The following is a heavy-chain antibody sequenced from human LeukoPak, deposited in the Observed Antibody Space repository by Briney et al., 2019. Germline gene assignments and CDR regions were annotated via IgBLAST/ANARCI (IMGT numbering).Heavy chain of an antibody. CDR1: GFTFSSYW. J-gene: IGHJ4*02. CDR3: AKDRFYHDSNGYSN. V-gene: IGHV3-74*01. D-gene: IGHD3-22*01. Sequence: PGGSLRLSCAASGFTFSSYWMHWVRQAPGKGLVWVSRINSDGSSTSYADSVKGRFTISRDNSKNTPYLHMNSLIPEDTAFYYCAKDRFYHDSNGYSNWGQGTLVTVSS. CDR2: INSDGSST.